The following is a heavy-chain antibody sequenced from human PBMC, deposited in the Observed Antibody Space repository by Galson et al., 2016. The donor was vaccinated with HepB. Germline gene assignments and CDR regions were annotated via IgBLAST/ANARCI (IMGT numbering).Heavy chain of an antibody. Sequence: SVKVSCKASGYTFTTYYMYWVRQAPGQGFEWMGMINPIGNYTIYAQKFQGRVTRTWDTSTSAVYMDLTSLRSEDTAIYYCARARWSGETPYNWFGLWGQGTLVTVSS. CDR1: GYTFTTYY. D-gene: IGHD3-10*01. CDR2: INPIGNYT. CDR3: ARARWSGETPYNWFGL. J-gene: IGHJ5*02. V-gene: IGHV1-46*01.